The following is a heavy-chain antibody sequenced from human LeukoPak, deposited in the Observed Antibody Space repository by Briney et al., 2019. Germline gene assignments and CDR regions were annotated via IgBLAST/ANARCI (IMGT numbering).Heavy chain of an antibody. J-gene: IGHJ4*02. CDR1: GYTFTSYY. Sequence: ALVKVSCKASGYTFTSYYMHWVRQAPGQGLEWMGIINPSGGSTSYAQKFQGRVTMTRDTSTSTVYMELSSLRSEDTAVYYCARGSRGVVPAATFDYWGQGTLVTVSS. D-gene: IGHD2-2*01. V-gene: IGHV1-46*01. CDR3: ARGSRGVVPAATFDY. CDR2: INPSGGST.